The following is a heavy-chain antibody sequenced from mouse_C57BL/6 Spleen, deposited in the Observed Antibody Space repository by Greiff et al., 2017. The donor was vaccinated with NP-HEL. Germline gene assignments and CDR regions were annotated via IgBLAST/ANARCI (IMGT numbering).Heavy chain of an antibody. V-gene: IGHV14-1*01. D-gene: IGHD1-1*01. J-gene: IGHJ1*03. CDR3: TTPITTVVATDWYFDV. Sequence: DVKLVESGAELVRPGASVKLSCTASGFNIKDYYMHWVKQRPEQGLEWIGRIDPEDGDTEYAPKFQGKATMTADTSSNTAYLQLSSLTSEDTAVYYCTTPITTVVATDWYFDVWGTGTTVTVSS. CDR2: IDPEDGDT. CDR1: GFNIKDYY.